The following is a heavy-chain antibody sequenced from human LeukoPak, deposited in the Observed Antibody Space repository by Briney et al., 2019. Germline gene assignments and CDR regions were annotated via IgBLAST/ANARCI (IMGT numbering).Heavy chain of an antibody. Sequence: GGSLRLSCAASGVAFGSHGMSWVRQAPGKGLEWVALIWYDGSNKYYADSVKGRFTISRDNSKNTLYLQMNSLRAEDTAVYYCARDLEEYYYGSGSPLAFDIWGQGTMVTVSS. J-gene: IGHJ3*02. CDR1: GVAFGSHG. CDR2: IWYDGSNK. CDR3: ARDLEEYYYGSGSPLAFDI. V-gene: IGHV3-33*07. D-gene: IGHD3-10*01.